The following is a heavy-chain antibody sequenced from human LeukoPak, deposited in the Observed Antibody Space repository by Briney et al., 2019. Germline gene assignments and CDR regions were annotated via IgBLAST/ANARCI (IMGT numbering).Heavy chain of an antibody. D-gene: IGHD5-24*01. J-gene: IGHJ3*02. V-gene: IGHV3-48*03. Sequence: GGSLRLSCAASGFTFSSYEMNWVRQAPGKGLEWVSYISSSGSTIYYADSVKGRFTISRDNAKNSLYLQMNSLRAEDTAVYYCARDGSSERWLQLCAFDIWGQGTMVTVSS. CDR2: ISSSGSTI. CDR3: ARDGSSERWLQLCAFDI. CDR1: GFTFSSYE.